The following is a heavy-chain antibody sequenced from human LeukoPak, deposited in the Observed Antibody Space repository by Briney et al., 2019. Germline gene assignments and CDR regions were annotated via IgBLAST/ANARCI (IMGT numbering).Heavy chain of an antibody. CDR2: IWYDGSNK. CDR1: GFTFSSYG. V-gene: IGHV3-33*01. CDR3: ARDVRIAAAGPWYYFDY. D-gene: IGHD6-13*01. Sequence: PGGSLRLSCAASGFTFSSYGMPWVRQAPGKGLEWVAVIWYDGSNKYYADSVKGRFTISRDNSKNTLYLQMNSLRAEDTAVYYCARDVRIAAAGPWYYFDYWGQGTLVTVSS. J-gene: IGHJ4*02.